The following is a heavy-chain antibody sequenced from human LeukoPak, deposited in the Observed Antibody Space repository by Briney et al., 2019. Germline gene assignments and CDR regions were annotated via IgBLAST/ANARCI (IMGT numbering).Heavy chain of an antibody. Sequence: GGSLRLSCAASGFTFSSYGMHWVRQAPGKGLEWVAVIWYGGSNKYYADSVKGRFTISRDNSKNTLYLQMDSLRAEDTAVYYCASPSVGATGGQGTLVTVSS. CDR3: ASPSVGAT. J-gene: IGHJ4*02. CDR2: IWYGGSNK. V-gene: IGHV3-33*08. CDR1: GFTFSSYG. D-gene: IGHD1-26*01.